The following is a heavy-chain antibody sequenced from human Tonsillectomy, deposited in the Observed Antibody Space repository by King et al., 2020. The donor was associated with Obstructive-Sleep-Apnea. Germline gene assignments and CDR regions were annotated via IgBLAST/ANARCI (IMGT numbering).Heavy chain of an antibody. Sequence: QLVQSGAEVKKPGASVKVSCKASGYTFTSYAIHWVRQAPGQRLEWMGWINAGNGDTKFSQRFQGRVTITRDTSASTAYMELSSLRSEDTAVYYCARKYTSGWYLDYWGQGTLVTVSS. CDR1: GYTFTSYA. D-gene: IGHD6-19*01. CDR2: INAGNGDT. V-gene: IGHV1-3*01. CDR3: ARKYTSGWYLDY. J-gene: IGHJ4*02.